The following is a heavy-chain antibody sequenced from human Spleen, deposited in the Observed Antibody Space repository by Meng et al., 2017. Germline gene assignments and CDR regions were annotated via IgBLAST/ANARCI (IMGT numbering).Heavy chain of an antibody. V-gene: IGHV4-61*01. J-gene: IGHJ4*02. CDR1: GGSISSSSYY. Sequence: SETLSLTCTVSGGSISSSSYYWSWIRQPPGKGLEWIGYIYYSGSTNYNPSLKSRVTISVDTSKNQFSLKLSSVTAADTAVYYCARDRGLYGSGLFDYWGQGTLVTVSS. D-gene: IGHD3-10*01. CDR3: ARDRGLYGSGLFDY. CDR2: IYYSGST.